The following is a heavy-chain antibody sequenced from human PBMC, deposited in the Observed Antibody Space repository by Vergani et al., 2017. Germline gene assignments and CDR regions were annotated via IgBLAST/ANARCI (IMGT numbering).Heavy chain of an antibody. J-gene: IGHJ4*02. CDR1: GFIFSSHG. D-gene: IGHD1-7*01. V-gene: IGHV3-30*02. CDR3: VKGKGTCEN. Sequence: QVQLVEWGGGVVQPGGSLRLSCTASGFIFSSHGMHWVRQAPGKGQEGVAFIRSDGRRRDYGESVKGRFTISRDNSKNMVYIQMNSLRPEDTAVYYCVKGKGTCENWGQGTLVTVSS. CDR2: IRSDGRRR.